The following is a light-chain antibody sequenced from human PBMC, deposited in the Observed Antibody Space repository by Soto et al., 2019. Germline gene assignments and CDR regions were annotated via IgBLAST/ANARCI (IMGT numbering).Light chain of an antibody. V-gene: IGLV2-23*01. Sequence: QSVLTQHASVSGSPGQSITIAFTGTSSDVGSYNLVSWYQQHPGKAPKLMIYEGSKRPSGVSNRFSGSKSGNTASLTISGLQAEDEADYYCCSYAGSSTFVFGTGTKVTVL. J-gene: IGLJ1*01. CDR1: SSDVGSYNL. CDR3: CSYAGSSTFV. CDR2: EGS.